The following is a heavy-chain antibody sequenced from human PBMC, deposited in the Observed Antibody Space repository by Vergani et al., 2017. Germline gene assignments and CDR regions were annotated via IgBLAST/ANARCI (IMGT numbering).Heavy chain of an antibody. J-gene: IGHJ4*02. CDR1: GFTFSSFA. CDR3: AKDVRGATDGLPDS. Sequence: QVQLVESAGGVVQPGRSLRLSCAASGFTFSSFAMHWIRQAPGKGLEWLAYIGKDGINTSYRDAVKGRFTVSRDNSKDILYLQMDSLRSEDTALYYCAKDVRGATDGLPDSWGPGTLVIVSS. CDR2: IGKDGINT. V-gene: IGHV3-30*02. D-gene: IGHD3/OR15-3a*01.